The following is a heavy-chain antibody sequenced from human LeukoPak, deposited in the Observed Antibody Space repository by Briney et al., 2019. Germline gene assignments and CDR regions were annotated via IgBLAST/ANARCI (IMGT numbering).Heavy chain of an antibody. D-gene: IGHD2-15*01. V-gene: IGHV3-23*01. CDR1: GFTFSSYA. Sequence: PGGSLRLSCAASGFTFSSYAMSWVRQVPGKGLEWVSAISGSGGSTYYADSVKGRFTISRDNSKSTLYLQMNSLRAEDTAVYYCARDSGWHYGMDVWGQGTTVTVSS. CDR2: ISGSGGST. CDR3: ARDSGWHYGMDV. J-gene: IGHJ6*02.